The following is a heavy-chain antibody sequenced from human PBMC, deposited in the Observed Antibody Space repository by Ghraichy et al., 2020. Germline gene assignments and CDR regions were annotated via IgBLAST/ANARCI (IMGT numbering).Heavy chain of an antibody. CDR2: INSDGSRS. Sequence: LSLTCAASGFTFSSYWMHCVRQTPGRGLLWVSRINSDGSRSNYADPVKGRFTISRDNAKNTLYLEMNSLRDEDTAVYYCARASSGWSFDYWGQGTPVTVSS. CDR1: GFTFSSYW. CDR3: ARASSGWSFDY. V-gene: IGHV3-74*01. D-gene: IGHD6-19*01. J-gene: IGHJ4*02.